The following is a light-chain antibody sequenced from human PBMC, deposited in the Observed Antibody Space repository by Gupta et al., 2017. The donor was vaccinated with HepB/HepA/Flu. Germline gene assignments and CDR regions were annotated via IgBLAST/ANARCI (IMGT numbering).Light chain of an antibody. CDR2: GAS. CDR1: QSVSSSY. V-gene: IGKV3-20*01. Sequence: IVLTHSSGTLSLSPGERATLSCRARQSVSSSYLAWYQQKPGQAPRLLIYGASSRATGIPDRFSGSGSVTDFTLTISRLEPEDFAVYYCQQDGSSPYTFGQGTKLEIK. J-gene: IGKJ2*01. CDR3: QQDGSSPYT.